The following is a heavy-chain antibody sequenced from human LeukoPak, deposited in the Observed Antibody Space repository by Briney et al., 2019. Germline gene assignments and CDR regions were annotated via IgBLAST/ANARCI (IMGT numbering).Heavy chain of an antibody. Sequence: PSETLSLTCTVSGGSISSGGYYWSWIRQHPGKGLEWIGCIYYSGSTYYNPSLKSRVTISVDTSKNQFSLKLSSVTAADTAVYYCARVYYGSGSYRVYYYYYYMDIWGKGTTVTVSS. J-gene: IGHJ6*03. D-gene: IGHD3-10*01. CDR1: GGSISSGGYY. CDR2: IYYSGST. V-gene: IGHV4-31*03. CDR3: ARVYYGSGSYRVYYYYYYMDI.